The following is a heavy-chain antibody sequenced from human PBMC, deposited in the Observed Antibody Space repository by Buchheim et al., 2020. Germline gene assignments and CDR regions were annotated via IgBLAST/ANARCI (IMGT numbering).Heavy chain of an antibody. D-gene: IGHD3-3*01. CDR3: ARNLRITIFGVVIIKGSNWFDP. CDR1: GYTFTSYD. J-gene: IGHJ5*02. CDR2: MNPNSGNT. Sequence: QVQLVQSGAEVKKPGASVKVSCKASGYTFTSYDINWVRQATGQGLEWMGWMNPNSGNTGYAQKFQGRVTMTRNTSISTAYMELSSLRSEDTAVYYCARNLRITIFGVVIIKGSNWFDPWGQGTL. V-gene: IGHV1-8*01.